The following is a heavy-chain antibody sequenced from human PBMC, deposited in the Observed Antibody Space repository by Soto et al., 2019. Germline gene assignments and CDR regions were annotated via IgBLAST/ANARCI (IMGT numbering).Heavy chain of an antibody. CDR1: GFTFSSYW. D-gene: IGHD3-16*02. Sequence: GGSLRLSCEASGFTFSSYWMSWVHQAPGKGLEWVANIKKDGSEKFYVDSVMGRFAISRDNAKNSLYLQMDSLRADDTAVYYCARGLLTFGGVIVVAFDFWGLGTLVTVSS. V-gene: IGHV3-7*03. CDR2: IKKDGSEK. CDR3: ARGLLTFGGVIVVAFDF. J-gene: IGHJ4*02.